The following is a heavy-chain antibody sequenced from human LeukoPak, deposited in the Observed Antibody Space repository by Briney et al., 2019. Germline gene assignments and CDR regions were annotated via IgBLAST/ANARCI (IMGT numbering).Heavy chain of an antibody. CDR2: IRGSGGST. J-gene: IGHJ5*02. D-gene: IGHD6-13*01. Sequence: LPGGSLRLSCAASGFTFSSYAMSWVRQAPGKGLEWVSAIRGSGGSTYYADSVKGRFTISRDNSKNTLYLQMNSLRDEDTAVYYCAKEKGSSWYSWFDPWGEGTLVTVSS. CDR3: AKEKGSSWYSWFDP. CDR1: GFTFSSYA. V-gene: IGHV3-23*01.